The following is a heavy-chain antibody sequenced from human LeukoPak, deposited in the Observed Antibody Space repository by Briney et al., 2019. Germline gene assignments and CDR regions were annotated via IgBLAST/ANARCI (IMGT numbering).Heavy chain of an antibody. D-gene: IGHD6-19*01. V-gene: IGHV5-51*01. J-gene: IGHJ5*02. CDR3: ARQAYSSGWYP. CDR2: IYPGDSDT. Sequence: GESLKISCKGSGYSFTSYWIGWVRQVPGKGLEWMGIIYPGDSDTRYSPSFQGQVTVSADKSISTAYLQWSSLKASDTAMYYCARQAYSSGWYPWGQGTLVTVSS. CDR1: GYSFTSYW.